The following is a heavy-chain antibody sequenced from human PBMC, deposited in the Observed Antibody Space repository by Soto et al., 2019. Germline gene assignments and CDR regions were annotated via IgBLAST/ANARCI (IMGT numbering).Heavy chain of an antibody. V-gene: IGHV3-23*01. CDR2: ISGSGSST. J-gene: IGHJ4*02. D-gene: IGHD3-22*01. Sequence: HPGGSLRLSCAASGFTFSSYAMSWVRQAPGKGLEWVSAISGSGSSTNYADSVKGRFTISRDNAKNSLYLQMNSLRAEDTAVYYCARVSPYYDSSGYYSDFGPIDYWGQGTLVTVSS. CDR1: GFTFSSYA. CDR3: ARVSPYYDSSGYYSDFGPIDY.